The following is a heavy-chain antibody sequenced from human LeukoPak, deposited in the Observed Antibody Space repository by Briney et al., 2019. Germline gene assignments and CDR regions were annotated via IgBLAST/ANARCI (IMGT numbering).Heavy chain of an antibody. CDR3: ARDGYDYVWGSYRLGGTLWINWFDP. V-gene: IGHV4-39*07. CDR1: GGSISSSSYY. Sequence: SETLSLTCTVSGGSISSSSYYWGWIRQPPGKGLEWIGSIYYSGSTYYNPSLKSRVTISVDTSKNQFSLKLSSVTAADTAVYYCARDGYDYVWGSYRLGGTLWINWFDPWGQGTLVTVSS. J-gene: IGHJ5*02. CDR2: IYYSGST. D-gene: IGHD3-16*02.